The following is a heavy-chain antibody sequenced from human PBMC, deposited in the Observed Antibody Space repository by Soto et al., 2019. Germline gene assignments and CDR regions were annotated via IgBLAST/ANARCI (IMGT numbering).Heavy chain of an antibody. Sequence: SETLSLTCTVSGSSISSGDHYFIWIGQPPWKGLEWIGYIYHTGSTYFNPSLKSRISMSVDTSKNQIYLNVTSVTAADAAVYFCARAVIPAAPYAYWGQGTLVTVSS. CDR1: GSSISSGDHY. D-gene: IGHD2-2*01. V-gene: IGHV4-30-4*01. J-gene: IGHJ4*02. CDR3: ARAVIPAAPYAY. CDR2: IYHTGST.